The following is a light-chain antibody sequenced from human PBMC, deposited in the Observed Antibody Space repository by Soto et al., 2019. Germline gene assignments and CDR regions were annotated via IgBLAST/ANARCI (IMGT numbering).Light chain of an antibody. CDR2: NTS. J-gene: IGKJ1*01. CDR1: QSLSSSY. CDR3: QQYSSAPAWT. V-gene: IGKV3-20*01. Sequence: EIVLTQSPDTLYLSPGERVTLSCRASQSLSSSYFGWYQQSHGQAPRLLIYNTSNRATGIPDRFSGSGSGTDFTLTISRLEPEDFAVYYCQQYSSAPAWTFGQGTKVEIK.